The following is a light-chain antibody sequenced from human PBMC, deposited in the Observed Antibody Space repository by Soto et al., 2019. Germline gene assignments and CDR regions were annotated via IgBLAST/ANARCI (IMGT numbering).Light chain of an antibody. Sequence: QCVLPQPASVYGSPGQSITISSTGTSSDVGTYILVSWYQQHPGNAPQLMIYEVNKRPSGVSDRFSGSKSGNTASLTISGLQAEDEADYYCCAYAGSHNYVFGNGTKVTVL. V-gene: IGLV2-23*02. CDR1: SSDVGTYIL. CDR2: EVN. J-gene: IGLJ1*01. CDR3: CAYAGSHNYV.